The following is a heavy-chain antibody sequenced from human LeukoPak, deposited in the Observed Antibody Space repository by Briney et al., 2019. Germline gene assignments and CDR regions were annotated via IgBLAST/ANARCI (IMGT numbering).Heavy chain of an antibody. CDR1: GFTISSYA. V-gene: IGHV3-23*01. CDR3: ATTKQARRYFDY. J-gene: IGHJ4*02. D-gene: IGHD1-1*01. Sequence: GGSLRLSCAASGFTISSYAMSWVRQAPGKGLEWVSAISGSGGNTYYADSVRGRFTISRDNSKNTLFLQMNTLRADDTAVYYCATTKQARRYFDYWGQGTLVTVSS. CDR2: ISGSGGNT.